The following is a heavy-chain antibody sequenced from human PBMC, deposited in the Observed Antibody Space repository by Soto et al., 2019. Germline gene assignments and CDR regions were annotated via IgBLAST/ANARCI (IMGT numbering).Heavy chain of an antibody. CDR1: GFTFSNAW. D-gene: IGHD3-22*01. Sequence: EVQLVESGGGLVKPGGSLRLSCAASGFTFSNAWMNWVRQAPGKGLEWVGRIKSKTDGGTTDYAAPVKGRFTISRDDSKNTLYLQMNSLETEDTAVYYCTAQYYYDSSGPGDYWGQGTLVTVSS. CDR3: TAQYYYDSSGPGDY. V-gene: IGHV3-15*07. J-gene: IGHJ4*02. CDR2: IKSKTDGGTT.